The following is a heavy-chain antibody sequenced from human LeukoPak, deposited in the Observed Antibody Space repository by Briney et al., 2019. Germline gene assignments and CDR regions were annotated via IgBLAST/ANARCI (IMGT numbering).Heavy chain of an antibody. Sequence: SGGSLRLSCAASGFTFSSYAMSWVRQAPGKGLEWVSGISGRDSTTHYADSVKGRFTISRENSKNTLYLQMNSLRAEDTAVYYCASKRSDFDYWGQGTLVTVSS. CDR2: ISGRDSTT. CDR3: ASKRSDFDY. J-gene: IGHJ4*02. V-gene: IGHV3-23*01. CDR1: GFTFSSYA.